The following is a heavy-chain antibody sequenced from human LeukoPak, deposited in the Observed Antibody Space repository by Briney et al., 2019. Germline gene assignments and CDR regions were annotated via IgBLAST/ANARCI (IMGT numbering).Heavy chain of an antibody. Sequence: PAGSLRLSCAASGFTFTTYAISWVRQAPGEVLEWVSTTTGVVGGTYYADSVKARFTISRDNSKHTVYLEMNSLRAEDTAVYYCARRLLVGTTVRTYFDYWGQGTLVTVSS. CDR3: ARRLLVGTTVRTYFDY. CDR1: GFTFTTYA. CDR2: TTGVVGGT. D-gene: IGHD1-26*01. J-gene: IGHJ4*02. V-gene: IGHV3-23*01.